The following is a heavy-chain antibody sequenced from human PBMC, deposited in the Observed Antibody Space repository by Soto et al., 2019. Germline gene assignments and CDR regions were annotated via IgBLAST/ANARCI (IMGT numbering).Heavy chain of an antibody. CDR3: TSCFSGIAAAGINPFDY. D-gene: IGHD6-13*01. CDR2: IRRKAYGGTT. V-gene: IGHV3-49*03. Sequence: GGSLRLSCTASGFTFGDYAMSWFRQAPGKGLEWVGFIRRKAYGGTTKYAASVKGRFTISRDDSKSMAYLQMNSLKTEDTAVYYCTSCFSGIAAAGINPFDYWGQGTLVTVSS. CDR1: GFTFGDYA. J-gene: IGHJ4*02.